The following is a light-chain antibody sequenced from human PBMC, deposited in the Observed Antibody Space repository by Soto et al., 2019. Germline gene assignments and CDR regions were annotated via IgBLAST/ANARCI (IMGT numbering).Light chain of an antibody. V-gene: IGKV1-39*01. CDR2: AAS. CDR3: QQSYNSPPIT. J-gene: IGKJ5*01. Sequence: DIQMAQSPSSVSASVGDRVTIXCLAGQNIFSSLNWYQQKPGKAPKLLIYAASSLQSGVPSRFSGSGSGTDFTLTITSLQPEDLATYYCQQSYNSPPITLGQGTRLEIK. CDR1: QNIFSS.